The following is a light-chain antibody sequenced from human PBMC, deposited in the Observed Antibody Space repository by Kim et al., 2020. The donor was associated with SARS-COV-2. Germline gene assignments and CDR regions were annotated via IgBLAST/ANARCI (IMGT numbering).Light chain of an antibody. CDR1: SLRTYY. V-gene: IGLV3-19*01. CDR3: YSREIGVNHVV. CDR2: EKI. J-gene: IGLJ3*02. Sequence: QTARFTCQGDSLRTYYAIWYQQQPGQAPLLVLYEKINRPSGIPDRFSGSSSGNTASLTITWAQAEDEADYYCYSREIGVNHVVFCGGTKLTVL.